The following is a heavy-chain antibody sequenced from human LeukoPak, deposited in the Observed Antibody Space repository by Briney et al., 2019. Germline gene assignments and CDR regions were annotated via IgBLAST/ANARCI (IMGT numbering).Heavy chain of an antibody. CDR3: AKDRQVTMIVVVQDAFDI. CDR2: ISGSGGST. D-gene: IGHD3-22*01. Sequence: GGSLRLSCAASGFTFSSYAMSRVRQAPGKGLEWVSAISGSGGSTYYADSVKGRFTISRDSSKNTLYLQMNSLRAEDTAVYYCAKDRQVTMIVVVQDAFDIWGQGTMVTVSS. V-gene: IGHV3-23*01. J-gene: IGHJ3*02. CDR1: GFTFSSYA.